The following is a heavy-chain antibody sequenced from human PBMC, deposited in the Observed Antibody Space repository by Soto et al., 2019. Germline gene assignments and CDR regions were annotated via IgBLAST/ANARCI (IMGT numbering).Heavy chain of an antibody. D-gene: IGHD2-8*01. V-gene: IGHV3-74*01. Sequence: GKGLEWVSRINSDGNSTSYADSVKGRFTISRDNAKNTLYLQMNSLRAEDTAVFYCESDFWRNGVCLAVWGNGTTVTVSS. CDR2: INSDGNST. CDR3: ESDFWRNGVCLAV. J-gene: IGHJ6*01.